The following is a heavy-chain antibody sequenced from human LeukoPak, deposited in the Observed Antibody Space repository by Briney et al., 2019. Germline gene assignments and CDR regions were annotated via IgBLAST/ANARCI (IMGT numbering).Heavy chain of an antibody. CDR1: GGSISSYY. V-gene: IGHV4-59*01. Sequence: SETLSLTCTVSGGSISSYYWSWIRQPPGKGLEGIGYIYYSGSTNYNPSLKSRVTISVDTSKNQFSLKLSSVTAADTAVYYCARPDMGDSTGDWFFDLWGRGTLITVSS. J-gene: IGHJ2*01. CDR2: IYYSGST. D-gene: IGHD2-21*02. CDR3: ARPDMGDSTGDWFFDL.